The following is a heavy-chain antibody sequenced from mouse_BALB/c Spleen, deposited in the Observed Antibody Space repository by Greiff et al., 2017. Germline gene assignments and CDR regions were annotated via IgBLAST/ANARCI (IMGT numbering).Heavy chain of an antibody. CDR2: INSNGGST. CDR1: GFTFSSYG. CDR3: ARGTLDY. V-gene: IGHV5-6-3*01. Sequence: EVLLVESGGGLVQPGGSLKLSCAASGFTFSSYGMSWVRQTPDKRLELVATINSNGGSTYYPDSVKGRFTISRDNAKNTLYLQMSSLKSEDTAMYYCARGTLDYWGQGTTLTVSS. D-gene: IGHD3-3*01. J-gene: IGHJ2*01.